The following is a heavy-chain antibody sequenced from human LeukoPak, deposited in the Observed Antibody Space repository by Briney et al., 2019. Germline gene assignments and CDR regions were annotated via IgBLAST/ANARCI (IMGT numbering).Heavy chain of an antibody. CDR2: ISYDGSNK. CDR3: ASAPSSRFPDYYYYYMDV. CDR1: GFTFSSYA. J-gene: IGHJ6*03. D-gene: IGHD6-13*01. V-gene: IGHV3-30*04. Sequence: GGSLRLSCAASGFTFSSYAMHWVRQAPGKGLEWVAVISYDGSNKYYADSVKGRFTISRDNSKNTLYLQMNSLRAEDTAVYYCASAPSSRFPDYYYYYMDVWGKGTTVTVSS.